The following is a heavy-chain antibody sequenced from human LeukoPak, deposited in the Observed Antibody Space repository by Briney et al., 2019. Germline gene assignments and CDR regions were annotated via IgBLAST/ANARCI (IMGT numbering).Heavy chain of an antibody. CDR1: GGSISSVSYY. CDR3: ARRITGTTSDSFDY. V-gene: IGHV4-39*01. J-gene: IGHJ4*02. D-gene: IGHD1-20*01. Sequence: AETLSLTCTVSGGSISSVSYYWGWIRQPPGKGLEWIGSISYNGGTYYNPSLKSRVTIFVDTSKNQFSLKLSSVTAADTAVYYCARRITGTTSDSFDYWGQGTLVTVSS. CDR2: ISYNGGT.